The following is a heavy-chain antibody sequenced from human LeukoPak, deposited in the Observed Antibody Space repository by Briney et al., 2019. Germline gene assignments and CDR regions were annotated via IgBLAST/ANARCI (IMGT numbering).Heavy chain of an antibody. CDR2: ISVYNGNR. V-gene: IGHV1-18*01. Sequence: GASVKVSCKASGYTFTSYGISWVRQAPGQGLEWMGWISVYNGNRNYAQKLQGRVTMTTDTSTSTAYMELRSLRSDDTAVYYCARVGGSPGDYYYYGMDVWGQGTTVTVSS. CDR1: GYTFTSYG. CDR3: ARVGGSPGDYYYYGMDV. D-gene: IGHD1-26*01. J-gene: IGHJ6*02.